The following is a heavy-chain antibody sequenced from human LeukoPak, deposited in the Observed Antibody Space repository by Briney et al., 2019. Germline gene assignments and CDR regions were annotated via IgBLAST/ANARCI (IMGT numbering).Heavy chain of an antibody. Sequence: SETLSLTCTVSGGSISSYYWSWIRQPPGKGLEWIGYIYYSGSTNYNPSLKSRVTISVDTSKNQFSLKLSSVTAADTAVYYCARVGGTNYYYGMDVWGQGTTVTVSS. V-gene: IGHV4-59*01. CDR3: ARVGGTNYYYGMDV. CDR1: GGSISSYY. D-gene: IGHD1-26*01. J-gene: IGHJ6*02. CDR2: IYYSGST.